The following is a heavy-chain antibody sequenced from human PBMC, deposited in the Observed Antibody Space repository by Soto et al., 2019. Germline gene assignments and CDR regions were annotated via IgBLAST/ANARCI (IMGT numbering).Heavy chain of an antibody. CDR3: AKDQAEEQWLVSFDY. J-gene: IGHJ4*02. Sequence: PGGSLRLSCAASGFTLSSNYMSWVRQAPGKGLEWVSVIYSGGSTYYADSVKGRFTISRDNSKNTLYLQMNSLRAEDTAVYYCAKDQAEEQWLVSFDYWGQGTLVTVSS. V-gene: IGHV3-53*01. CDR2: IYSGGST. D-gene: IGHD6-19*01. CDR1: GFTLSSNY.